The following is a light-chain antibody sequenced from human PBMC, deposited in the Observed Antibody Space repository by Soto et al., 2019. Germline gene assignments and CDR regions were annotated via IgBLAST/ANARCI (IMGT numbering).Light chain of an antibody. J-gene: IGLJ1*01. CDR3: SSYKSSSTYV. V-gene: IGLV2-14*01. CDR2: EVS. Sequence: QSVLTQPASVSGSPGQSITISCTGTSSDVGGYNYVSWYQQHPGKAPKLMIFEVSSRPPGVSNRFSGSKSGNTASLTISGLQAEDEADYYCSSYKSSSTYVFGTGTKVTVL. CDR1: SSDVGGYNY.